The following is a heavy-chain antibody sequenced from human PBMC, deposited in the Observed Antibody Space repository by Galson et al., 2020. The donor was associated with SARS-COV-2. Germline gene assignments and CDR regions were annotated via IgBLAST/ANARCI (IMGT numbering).Heavy chain of an antibody. Sequence: ASETLSLTCTVSGGSISSYYWSWIRQPPGKGLEWIGYIYYSGSTNYNPSLKSRVTISVDTSKNQFSLKLSSVTAADTAVYYCAGDIAVAGTGLDYWGQGTLVTVSS. CDR3: AGDIAVAGTGLDY. D-gene: IGHD6-19*01. CDR2: IYYSGST. CDR1: GGSISSYY. J-gene: IGHJ4*02. V-gene: IGHV4-59*01.